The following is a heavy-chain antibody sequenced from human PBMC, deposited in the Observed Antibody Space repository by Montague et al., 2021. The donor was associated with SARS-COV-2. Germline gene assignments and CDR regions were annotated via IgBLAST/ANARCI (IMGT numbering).Heavy chain of an antibody. CDR3: AKGDMVRGIPYIDN. Sequence: SETLSLTCSVSGGSVSSGSYYWSWIRQPPGKGLECIGYIYYSGSAYYNPYNPSLMSRATISIDTSKNQFSLNLNSVTAADTAVYYCAKGDMVRGIPYIDNWSQGNLVTVSS. D-gene: IGHD3-10*01. CDR2: IYYSGSA. CDR1: GGSVSSGSYY. J-gene: IGHJ4*02. V-gene: IGHV4-61*01.